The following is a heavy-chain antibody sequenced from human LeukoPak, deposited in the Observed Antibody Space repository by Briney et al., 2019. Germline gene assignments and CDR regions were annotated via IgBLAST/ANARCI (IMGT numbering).Heavy chain of an antibody. J-gene: IGHJ5*02. CDR2: IYYSGST. V-gene: IGHV4-61*01. CDR3: ARGGALGYSSSWISEP. CDR1: GVSVSSGSYY. Sequence: SETLSLTCTVSGVSVSSGSYYWSWIRQPPGKGLEWIGYIYYSGSTNYNPSLKSRVTISVDTSKNQFSLKLSSVTAADTAVYYCARGGALGYSSSWISEPWGQGTLVTVSS. D-gene: IGHD6-13*01.